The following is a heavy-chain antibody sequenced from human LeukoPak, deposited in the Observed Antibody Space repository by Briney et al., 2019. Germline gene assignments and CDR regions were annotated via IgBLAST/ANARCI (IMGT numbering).Heavy chain of an antibody. CDR3: ARDLFGSGKGYYYGMDV. V-gene: IGHV1-18*01. Sequence: ASVKVSCKVSGYTFTSYGISWVRQAPGQGLEWMGWISAYNGNTNYAQKLQGRVTMTTDTSTSTAYMELRSLRSDDTAVYYCARDLFGSGKGYYYGMDVWGQGTTVTVSS. CDR2: ISAYNGNT. D-gene: IGHD3-10*01. J-gene: IGHJ6*02. CDR1: GYTFTSYG.